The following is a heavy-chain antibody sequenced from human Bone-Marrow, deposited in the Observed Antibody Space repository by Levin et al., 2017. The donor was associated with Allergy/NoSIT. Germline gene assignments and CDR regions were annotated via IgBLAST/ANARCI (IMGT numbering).Heavy chain of an antibody. CDR1: GSTFTAYW. D-gene: IGHD2-21*02. V-gene: IGHV3-7*04. J-gene: IGHJ3*01. CDR2: IKQDGSEK. CDR3: ARELTRRISVAAIGAFGL. Sequence: SGGSLRLSCLASGSTFTAYWMSWVRQAPGKGLEWVANIKQDGSEKYYVDSVKGRFTISRDNAKNSVYLQLSSLRAEDTAKYFCARELTRRISVAAIGAFGLWGQGTMVTVSS.